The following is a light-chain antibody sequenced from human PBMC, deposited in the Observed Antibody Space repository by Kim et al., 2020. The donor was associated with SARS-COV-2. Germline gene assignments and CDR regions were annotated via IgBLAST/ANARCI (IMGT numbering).Light chain of an antibody. J-gene: IGKJ2*03. Sequence: SASVGDRVTITCRASRSISFHLNWYQQKPGKAPELLIYAASRLQSGVPSTFSGSGSGTEFTLTITSLQPEDFATYYCQQSYSTPYSFGQGTKLEI. CDR1: RSISFH. CDR2: AAS. V-gene: IGKV1-39*01. CDR3: QQSYSTPYS.